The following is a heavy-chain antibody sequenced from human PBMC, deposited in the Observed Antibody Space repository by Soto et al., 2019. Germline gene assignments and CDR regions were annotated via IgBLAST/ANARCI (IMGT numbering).Heavy chain of an antibody. V-gene: IGHV3-33*06. CDR1: GFTFSSYG. CDR3: AKSDTDLSYGFDT. J-gene: IGHJ5*02. D-gene: IGHD2-8*01. CDR2: IWYDGSNK. Sequence: HPGGSLRLSCAASGFTFSSYGMHWVRQAPGKGLERVAVIWYDGSNKYYADSVKGRFTISRDNSKNTLYLQMNSLRAEDMAVYYCAKSDTDLSYGFDTWGQGTVVTVSS.